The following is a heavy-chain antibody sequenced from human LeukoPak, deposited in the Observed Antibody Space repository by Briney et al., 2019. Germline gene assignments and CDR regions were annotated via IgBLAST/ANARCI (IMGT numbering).Heavy chain of an antibody. Sequence: PGGSLRLSCAASGFTFDDYGMSWVRQAPGKGLEWVSSISSSSSYIYYADSVKGRFTISRDNSKNTLYLQMNSLRAEDTAVYYCAKDHGDFGFEDYWGQGTLVTVSS. CDR3: AKDHGDFGFEDY. D-gene: IGHD4-17*01. V-gene: IGHV3-23*01. CDR2: ISSSSSYI. CDR1: GFTFDDYG. J-gene: IGHJ4*02.